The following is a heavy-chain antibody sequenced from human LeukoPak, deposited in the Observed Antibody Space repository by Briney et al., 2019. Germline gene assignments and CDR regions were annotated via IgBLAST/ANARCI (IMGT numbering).Heavy chain of an antibody. J-gene: IGHJ4*02. CDR1: GYTFTSYD. D-gene: IGHD6-19*01. Sequence: ASVKVSCKASGYTFTSYDINWVRQATGQGLEWMGWMNPNSGNTGYAQKFQGRVTITRNTSISTAYMELSSLRSEDTAVYYCARYSSGWFDFKLDYWGQGTLVTVSS. CDR3: ARYSSGWFDFKLDY. V-gene: IGHV1-8*03. CDR2: MNPNSGNT.